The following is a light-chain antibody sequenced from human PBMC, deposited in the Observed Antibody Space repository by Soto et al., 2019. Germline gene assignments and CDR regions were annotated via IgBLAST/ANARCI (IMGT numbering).Light chain of an antibody. CDR1: QGISSA. CDR3: QQFNSYPFT. J-gene: IGKJ3*01. Sequence: AIQLTQSPSSLSASVGDRVTITCRASQGISSALDWYQQKPGKAPKLLIYDASSLESGVPSRFSGSGSGTDFTHTISSLQPEDFETYYCQQFNSYPFTFGPGTKVDIK. CDR2: DAS. V-gene: IGKV1-13*02.